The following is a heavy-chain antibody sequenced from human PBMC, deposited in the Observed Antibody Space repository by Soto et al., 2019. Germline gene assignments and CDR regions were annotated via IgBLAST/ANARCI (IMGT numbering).Heavy chain of an antibody. CDR2: IIPIFGTA. V-gene: IGHV1-69*01. Sequence: QVQLVQSGAEVKKPGSSVKVSCKASGGTFSSYAISWVRQAPGQGLEWMGGIIPIFGTANYAQKFQGRVTITADESTSTAYMELSSLRSEDTAVYYCARGGIVVVVAAHYGMDVWGQGTTVTVSS. J-gene: IGHJ6*02. CDR3: ARGGIVVVVAAHYGMDV. CDR1: GGTFSSYA. D-gene: IGHD2-15*01.